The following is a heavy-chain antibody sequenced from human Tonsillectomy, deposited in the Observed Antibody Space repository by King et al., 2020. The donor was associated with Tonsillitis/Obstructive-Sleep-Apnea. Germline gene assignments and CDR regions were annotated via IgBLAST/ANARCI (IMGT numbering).Heavy chain of an antibody. V-gene: IGHV3-9*01. CDR3: AKEIGLRNWTSAASWFDP. CDR2: ISWNSGSK. D-gene: IGHD1-1*01. CDR1: GFTFDDYT. Sequence: VQLVESGGGLVQPGRSLRLSCAASGFTFDDYTMHWVRQAPGKGLEWVSGISWNSGSKRYADSVKGRFTISRDNAKNSLYLQMNSLRTEDTALYYCAKEIGLRNWTSAASWFDPWGQGTLVTVSS. J-gene: IGHJ5*02.